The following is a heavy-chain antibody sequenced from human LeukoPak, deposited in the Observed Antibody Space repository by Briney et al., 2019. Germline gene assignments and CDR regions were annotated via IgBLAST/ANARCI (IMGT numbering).Heavy chain of an antibody. CDR2: ISGSGNNT. D-gene: IGHD2-2*01. CDR3: AKDEGDIVVVPAAARYYYYYYMDV. Sequence: GGSLRLSCAASDFTFSTYAMSWVRQAPGKGLEWLSAISGSGNNTYYADSVKGRFTISRDNSKNTVYLQINGLRAEDTAVYYCAKDEGDIVVVPAAARYYYYYYMDVWGKGTTVTVSS. J-gene: IGHJ6*03. CDR1: DFTFSTYA. V-gene: IGHV3-23*01.